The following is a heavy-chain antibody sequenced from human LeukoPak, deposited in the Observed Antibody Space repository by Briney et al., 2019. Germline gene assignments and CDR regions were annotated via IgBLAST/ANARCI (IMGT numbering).Heavy chain of an antibody. V-gene: IGHV3-23*01. Sequence: GGSLRLSCAGSGFTFSIYAMSWVRQAPGKGLEWVSGISGSGGSTYYADSVKGRFTISRDNSKNTLYLQMNSLRAEDTAVYYCARVPTPSIAAAGSYWGQGTLVTVSS. CDR1: GFTFSIYA. D-gene: IGHD6-13*01. J-gene: IGHJ4*02. CDR2: ISGSGGST. CDR3: ARVPTPSIAAAGSY.